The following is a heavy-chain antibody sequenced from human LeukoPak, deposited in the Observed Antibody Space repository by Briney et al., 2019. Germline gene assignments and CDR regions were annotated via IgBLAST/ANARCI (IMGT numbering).Heavy chain of an antibody. CDR1: GFTFSNAG. Sequence: GGPLRLSCAASGFTFSNAGRSGARQAPGKGLGWVSRINTDGSSTSYADSVKGRFTISRDNAKNTLYLQMNSLRAEDTAVYYCARFSCSGGSCYSAAFDIWGQGTMVTVSS. CDR3: ARFSCSGGSCYSAAFDI. V-gene: IGHV3-74*01. CDR2: INTDGSST. J-gene: IGHJ3*02. D-gene: IGHD2-15*01.